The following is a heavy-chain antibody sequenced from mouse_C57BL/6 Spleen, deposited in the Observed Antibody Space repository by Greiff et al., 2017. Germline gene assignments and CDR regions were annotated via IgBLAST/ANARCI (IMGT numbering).Heavy chain of an antibody. V-gene: IGHV1-74*01. CDR3: AIYRNYYGSSEGGFAY. Sequence: QVPLQQPGAELVKPGASVKVSCKASGYTFTSYWMHWVKQRPGQGLEWIGRIHPSDSDTNYNQKFKGKATLTVDKSSSTAYMQLSSLTSEDSAVYYCAIYRNYYGSSEGGFAYWGQGTLVTVSA. CDR1: GYTFTSYW. J-gene: IGHJ3*01. D-gene: IGHD1-1*01. CDR2: IHPSDSDT.